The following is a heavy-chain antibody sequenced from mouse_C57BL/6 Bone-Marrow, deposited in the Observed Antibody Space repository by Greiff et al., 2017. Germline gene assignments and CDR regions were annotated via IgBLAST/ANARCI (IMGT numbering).Heavy chain of an antibody. Sequence: QVQLQQPGAELVMPGASVKLSCKASGYTFTSYWMHWVKQRPGQGLEWIGEIDPSDSYTNYNQKFKGKSTLTVDKSSSTAYMQLSSLTSEDSAVHYCANLLAYWGQGTLVTVSA. CDR2: IDPSDSYT. CDR1: GYTFTSYW. CDR3: ANLLAY. J-gene: IGHJ3*01. V-gene: IGHV1-69*01.